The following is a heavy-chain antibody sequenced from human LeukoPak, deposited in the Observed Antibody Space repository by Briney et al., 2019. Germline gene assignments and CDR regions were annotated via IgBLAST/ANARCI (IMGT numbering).Heavy chain of an antibody. CDR3: ARDRGCFRFDC. D-gene: IGHD3-16*01. J-gene: IGHJ4*02. CDR2: INKDGSQQ. CDR1: GLPLRGHW. V-gene: IGHV3-7*01. Sequence: GGPLTLSCATSGLPLRGHWKLWLRRAPGRAREWVANINKDGSQQGYVGSVKGRFTVSRDNTKNSMYLQMDNLRVEDSAVYYCARDRGCFRFDCWGQGTLVTVSS.